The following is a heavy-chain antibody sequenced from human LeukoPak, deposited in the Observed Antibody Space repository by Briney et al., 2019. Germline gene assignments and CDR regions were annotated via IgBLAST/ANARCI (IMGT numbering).Heavy chain of an antibody. D-gene: IGHD3-22*01. V-gene: IGHV3-23*01. Sequence: GGSLRLSCAASGFTFSSYAMSWVRHAPGEGLEWVSAIIGSGGSTYYADSVKGRFTISRDNSKNTLYLQTNSLRAEDTAVYYCAKHRITMIVVVIRARDAFDIWGQGTMVTVSS. CDR2: IIGSGGST. CDR1: GFTFSSYA. CDR3: AKHRITMIVVVIRARDAFDI. J-gene: IGHJ3*02.